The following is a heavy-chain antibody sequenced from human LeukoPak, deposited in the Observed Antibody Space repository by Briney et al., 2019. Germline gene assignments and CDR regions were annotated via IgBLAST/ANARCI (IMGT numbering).Heavy chain of an antibody. Sequence: GGSLRLSCAASGFTFSSYSMNWVRQAPGKGLEWVSSISSSSSYIYYADSVKGRFTISRDNAKNSLYLQMNSLGAEDTAVYYCARDPDVLWFGELIGGYFDYWGQGTLVTVSS. J-gene: IGHJ4*02. V-gene: IGHV3-21*01. CDR1: GFTFSSYS. D-gene: IGHD3-10*01. CDR2: ISSSSSYI. CDR3: ARDPDVLWFGELIGGYFDY.